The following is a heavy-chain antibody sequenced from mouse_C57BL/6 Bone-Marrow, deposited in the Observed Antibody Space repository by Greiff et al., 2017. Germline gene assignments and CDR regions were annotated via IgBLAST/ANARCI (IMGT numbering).Heavy chain of an antibody. J-gene: IGHJ3*01. Sequence: VQLQQPGAELVMPGASVKLSCKASGYTFTSYWMHWVKQRPGQGLEWIGEIDPSDSYTNYNQKFKGKSTLTVDKSSSTAYMQLSSLTSEDSAVYYCARSGESAFAYWGQGTLVTVSA. V-gene: IGHV1-69*01. D-gene: IGHD3-2*02. CDR1: GYTFTSYW. CDR2: IDPSDSYT. CDR3: ARSGESAFAY.